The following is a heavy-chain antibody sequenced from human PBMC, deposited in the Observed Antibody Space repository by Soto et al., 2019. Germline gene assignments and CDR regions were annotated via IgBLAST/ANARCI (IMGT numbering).Heavy chain of an antibody. Sequence: GASVKVSCKASVYTFTRFGISWVRQAPGQGLEWMGYIDHRNGVTRLSEKFKYRVIMTSDTSISTVFLDLNNLRSDATALYYCARAPFIIRHITNLGEASPGVLDFWGQGTPVTVSS. V-gene: IGHV1-18*01. CDR2: IDHRNGVT. CDR1: VYTFTRFG. J-gene: IGHJ4*02. CDR3: ARAPFIIRHITNLGEASPGVLDF. D-gene: IGHD3-3*01.